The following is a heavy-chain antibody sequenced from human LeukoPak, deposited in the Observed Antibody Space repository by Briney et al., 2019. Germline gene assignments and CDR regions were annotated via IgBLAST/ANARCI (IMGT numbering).Heavy chain of an antibody. D-gene: IGHD3-3*01. V-gene: IGHV3-7*03. J-gene: IGHJ4*02. Sequence: GGSLRLSFVASGFTFGKYWMSWVRQAPGKGLEWVANINLDGSEKNYVDSVKGRFTISRDNTKNSLYLQMNSLRVEDTAVFYCARDQYDTWSRRGNFDSWGQGTLVIVSS. CDR1: GFTFGKYW. CDR3: ARDQYDTWSRRGNFDS. CDR2: INLDGSEK.